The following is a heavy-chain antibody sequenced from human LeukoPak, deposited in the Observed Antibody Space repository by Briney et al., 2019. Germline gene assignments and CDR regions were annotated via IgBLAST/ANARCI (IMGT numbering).Heavy chain of an antibody. CDR2: IKQDGSEK. CDR1: GFTFSSYW. D-gene: IGHD5-18*01. CDR3: ARAGGYSYGSYLFDY. Sequence: GGSLRLSCAASGFTFSSYWMSWVRQAPGKGLEWVANIKQDGSEKYYVDSVKGRFTISRDNAKSSLYLQMNSLRAEDTAVYYCARAGGYSYGSYLFDYWGQGTLVTVSS. J-gene: IGHJ4*02. V-gene: IGHV3-7*04.